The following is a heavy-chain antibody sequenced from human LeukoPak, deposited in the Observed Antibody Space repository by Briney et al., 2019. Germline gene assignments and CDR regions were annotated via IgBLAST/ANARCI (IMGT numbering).Heavy chain of an antibody. J-gene: IGHJ3*02. D-gene: IGHD2-2*02. CDR1: GFTFSHYS. V-gene: IGHV3-30-3*01. Sequence: PGGSLRLSCVVSGFTFSHYSMHWVRQAPGKGLEWVALIFYDGSNKYYADSVRGRYTISRDDSKNTLYLQMNSLRAEDTAVYYCAKDGPGVPAAIAAFDIWGQGTMVTVSS. CDR3: AKDGPGVPAAIAAFDI. CDR2: IFYDGSNK.